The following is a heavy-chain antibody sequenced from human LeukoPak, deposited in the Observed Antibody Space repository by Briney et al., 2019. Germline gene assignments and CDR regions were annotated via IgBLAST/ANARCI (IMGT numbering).Heavy chain of an antibody. CDR3: ARVSINCGGYCYAFDV. CDR2: ISSSSSYI. V-gene: IGHV3-21*01. J-gene: IGHJ3*01. D-gene: IGHD2-21*02. CDR1: GFTFSSYS. Sequence: GGSLRLSCAASGFTFSSYSMNWVRQAPGKGLEWVSSISSSSSYIYYADSVKGRFTISRDNAKNSLYLQMNSLRAEDTAVYYCARVSINCGGYCYAFDVWGQGTMVTVSS.